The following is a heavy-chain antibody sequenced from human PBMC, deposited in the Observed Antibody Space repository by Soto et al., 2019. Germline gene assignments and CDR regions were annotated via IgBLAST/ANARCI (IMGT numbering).Heavy chain of an antibody. V-gene: IGHV3-21*01. CDR1: GFTFSSYS. CDR2: ISSSSSYI. D-gene: IGHD3-3*01. Sequence: GGSLRLSCAASGFTFSSYSMNWVRQAPGKGLEWVSSISSSSSYIYYADSVKGRFTISRDNAKNSLYLQMNSLRAEDTAVYYCASGTYYDFWSGSVPDYWGQGTLVTVSS. J-gene: IGHJ4*02. CDR3: ASGTYYDFWSGSVPDY.